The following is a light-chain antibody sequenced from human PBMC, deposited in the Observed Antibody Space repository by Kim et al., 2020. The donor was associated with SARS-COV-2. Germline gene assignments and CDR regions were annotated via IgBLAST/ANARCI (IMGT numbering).Light chain of an antibody. CDR1: QSISSY. CDR2: AAS. J-gene: IGKJ1*01. Sequence: ASVGDRGTITCRASQSISSYLYWYQQKLGKAPKLLIYAASSLQSGVPSRFSGSGSGTDFSLTISSLQPEDFATYYCQQSYSTLWTFGQGTKVDIK. CDR3: QQSYSTLWT. V-gene: IGKV1-39*01.